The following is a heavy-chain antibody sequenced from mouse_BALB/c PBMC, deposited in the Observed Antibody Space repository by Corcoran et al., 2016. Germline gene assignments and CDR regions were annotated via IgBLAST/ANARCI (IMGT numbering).Heavy chain of an antibody. CDR3: HITTVVEAY. D-gene: IGHD1-1*01. V-gene: IGHV14-1*02. J-gene: IGHJ3*01. CDR2: IDPENGNT. CDR1: GFNVKDYY. Sequence: EVKLQQSGAELVRPGALVKLSCKASGFNVKDYYMHWVRQRPEQGLEWIGWIDPENGNTIYDPKFQGKASITADTSSNPAYLQLSSLTSEDTAVYYCHITTVVEAYWGQGTLVTVSA.